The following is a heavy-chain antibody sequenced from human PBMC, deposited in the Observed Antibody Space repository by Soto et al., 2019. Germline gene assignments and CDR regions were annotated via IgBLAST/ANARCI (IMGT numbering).Heavy chain of an antibody. D-gene: IGHD6-13*01. CDR1: GFTFSDYW. V-gene: IGHV3-7*01. J-gene: IGHJ4*02. CDR2: IKPDGSDK. Sequence: EVQLVESGGGLVQPGGSLRLSCAASGFTFSDYWMTWVRQAPGKGLEWVANIKPDGSDKYYVDSMKGRFTISRDNAKNSVFLQMDSLRVEDTAMYYCARDHRTSWSASDYWGQGTLVTVSS. CDR3: ARDHRTSWSASDY.